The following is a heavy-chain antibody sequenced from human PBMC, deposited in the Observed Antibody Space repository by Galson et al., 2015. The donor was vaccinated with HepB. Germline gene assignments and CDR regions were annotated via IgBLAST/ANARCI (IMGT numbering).Heavy chain of an antibody. CDR1: GGTFSSYA. D-gene: IGHD2-15*01. Sequence: SVKVSCKASGGTFSSYAISWVRQAPGQGLEWMGRIIPILGIANYAQKFQGRVTITADKSTSTAYMELSSLRSEDTAVYYCARLGYCSGGSCYREPFDYWGQGTLVTVSS. J-gene: IGHJ4*02. CDR3: ARLGYCSGGSCYREPFDY. V-gene: IGHV1-69*04. CDR2: IIPILGIA.